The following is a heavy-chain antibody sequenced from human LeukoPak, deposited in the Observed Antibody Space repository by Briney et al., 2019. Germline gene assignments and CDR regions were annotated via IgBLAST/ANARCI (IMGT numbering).Heavy chain of an antibody. J-gene: IGHJ4*02. D-gene: IGHD1-26*01. CDR2: IKKDGSEK. CDR3: ARVGVGARFDY. Sequence: GGSLRLSCAASGFTFSSYWMSWGRQAPGKGLEGVANIKKDGSEKYYVDSVKGRFTISRDNAKNSLYLQMNSLRAEDTAVYYYARVGVGARFDYWGQGTLVTVSS. V-gene: IGHV3-7*01. CDR1: GFTFSSYW.